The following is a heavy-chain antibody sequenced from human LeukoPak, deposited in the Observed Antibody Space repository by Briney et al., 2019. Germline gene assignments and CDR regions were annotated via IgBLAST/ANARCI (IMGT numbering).Heavy chain of an antibody. CDR1: GYTFTGYY. J-gene: IGHJ4*02. CDR2: ISAYNGNT. V-gene: IGHV1-18*04. D-gene: IGHD4-17*01. CDR3: ARGVLLRYGDYDDY. Sequence: ASVKVSCKASGYTFTGYYMHWVRQAPGQGLEWMGWISAYNGNTNYAQKLQGRVTMTTDTSTSTAYMELRSLRSDDTAVYYCARGVLLRYGDYDDYWGQGTLVTVSS.